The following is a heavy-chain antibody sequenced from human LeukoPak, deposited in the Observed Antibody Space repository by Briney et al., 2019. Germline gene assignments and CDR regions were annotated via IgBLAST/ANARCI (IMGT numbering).Heavy chain of an antibody. J-gene: IGHJ2*01. D-gene: IGHD6-19*01. CDR2: ISGSGGST. Sequence: GGSLRLSCAASGFTVSSNYMSWVRQAPGKGLEWVSAISGSGGSTYYADSVKGRFTISRDNSKNTLYLQMNSLRAEDTAVYYCAKDLARGSGWYRWYFDLWGRGTLVTVSS. CDR3: AKDLARGSGWYRWYFDL. V-gene: IGHV3-23*01. CDR1: GFTVSSNY.